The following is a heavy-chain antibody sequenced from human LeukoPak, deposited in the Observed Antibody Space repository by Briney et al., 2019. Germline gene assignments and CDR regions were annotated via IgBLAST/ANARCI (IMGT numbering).Heavy chain of an antibody. CDR2: IYYSGST. Sequence: PSETLSLTCTVSGGSISSSSYYWGWIRQPPGKGPEWIGSIYYSGSTYYNPSLKSRVTISVDTSKNQFSLKLSSVAAADTAVYYCARLDIVVVPAAFTPDYYYGMDVWGQGTTVTVSS. J-gene: IGHJ6*02. D-gene: IGHD2-2*01. CDR3: ARLDIVVVPAAFTPDYYYGMDV. CDR1: GGSISSSSYY. V-gene: IGHV4-39*01.